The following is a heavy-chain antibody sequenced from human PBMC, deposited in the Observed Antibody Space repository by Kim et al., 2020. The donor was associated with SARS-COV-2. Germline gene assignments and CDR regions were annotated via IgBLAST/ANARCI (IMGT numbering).Heavy chain of an antibody. CDR2: ISSSSSYI. Sequence: GGSLRLSCAASGFTFSSYSMNWVRQAPGKGLEWVSSISSSSSYIYYADSVKGRFTISRDNAKNSLYLQMNSLRAEDTAVYYCARARVVPAAREKISPNYFDYWGQGTLVTVSS. CDR1: GFTFSSYS. V-gene: IGHV3-21*04. J-gene: IGHJ4*02. D-gene: IGHD2-2*01. CDR3: ARARVVPAAREKISPNYFDY.